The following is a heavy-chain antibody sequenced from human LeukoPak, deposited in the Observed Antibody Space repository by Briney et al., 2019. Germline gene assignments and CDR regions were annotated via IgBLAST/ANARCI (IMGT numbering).Heavy chain of an antibody. J-gene: IGHJ4*02. CDR1: GYTFTSYY. CDR2: INPSGGST. Sequence: ASVKVSCKASGYTFTSYYMHWVRQAPGQGLEWMGIINPSGGSTSYAQKFQGRVTMTRDMSTSTVYMELSSLRSEDTVVYYCARAVGGGDYFDYWGQGTLVTVSS. D-gene: IGHD3-3*01. CDR3: ARAVGGGDYFDY. V-gene: IGHV1-46*01.